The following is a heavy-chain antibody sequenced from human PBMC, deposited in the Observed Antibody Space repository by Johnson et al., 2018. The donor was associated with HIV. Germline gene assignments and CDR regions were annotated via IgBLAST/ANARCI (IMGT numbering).Heavy chain of an antibody. CDR1: EFTFSTYV. CDR2: MSSDGSKK. V-gene: IGHV3-30*03. J-gene: IGHJ3*02. CDR3: ARERSIYYDSGDYYYADAFDI. D-gene: IGHD3-22*01. Sequence: QVQLVESGGGAVQPGKSLRLSCAASEFTFSTYVMHWVRQAPGKGLEWVAVMSSDGSKKYYVDAVKGRFIISRDNSKKTLYLQMNSLRPDDTAFYYCARERSIYYDSGDYYYADAFDIWGHGTMVTVSS.